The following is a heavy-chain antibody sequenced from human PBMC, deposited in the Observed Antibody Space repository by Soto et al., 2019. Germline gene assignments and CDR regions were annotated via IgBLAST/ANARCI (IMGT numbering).Heavy chain of an antibody. Sequence: PVGSLRLSCAASGFTFRSHRIHWVRHAPGKGLEWVSRIDTDGGGTSYADSVKGRFTISTDNAENTVYLQMNGLRVEDTAVYYCATVFDVWGQGTLVTVSS. CDR2: IDTDGGGT. CDR1: GFTFRSHR. CDR3: ATVFDV. V-gene: IGHV3-74*01. D-gene: IGHD4-17*01. J-gene: IGHJ4*02.